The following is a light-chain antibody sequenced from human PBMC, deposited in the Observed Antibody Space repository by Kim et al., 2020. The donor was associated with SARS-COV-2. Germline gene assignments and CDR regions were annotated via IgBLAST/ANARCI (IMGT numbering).Light chain of an antibody. CDR3: QAWDSTTVV. Sequence: VSPGQTATMTCSGDKLGDKYSYWYQQKPGQSPVLVIYQVTKRPSGIPERFSGSSSGNTATLTISGTQAMDEADYYCQAWDSTTVVFGGGTKLTVL. J-gene: IGLJ2*01. CDR2: QVT. V-gene: IGLV3-1*01. CDR1: KLGDKY.